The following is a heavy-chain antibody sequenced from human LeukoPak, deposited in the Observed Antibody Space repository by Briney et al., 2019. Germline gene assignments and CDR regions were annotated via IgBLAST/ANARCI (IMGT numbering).Heavy chain of an antibody. V-gene: IGHV3-49*04. D-gene: IGHD3-3*01. CDR2: IRSKAYGGTT. CDR1: GFTFCDYA. Sequence: PGGSLRLSCTASGFTFCDYAMSWVRQAPGKGLEWVGFIRSKAYGGTTEYAASVKGRFTISRDDSKSIVYLQMNSLKTEDTAVYYCSGFPYDFWSGYFDYWGQGTLVTVSS. J-gene: IGHJ4*02. CDR3: SGFPYDFWSGYFDY.